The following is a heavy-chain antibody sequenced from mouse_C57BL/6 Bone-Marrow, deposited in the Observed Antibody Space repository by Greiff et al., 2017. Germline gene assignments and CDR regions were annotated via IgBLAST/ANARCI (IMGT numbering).Heavy chain of an antibody. V-gene: IGHV5-6*01. J-gene: IGHJ3*01. Sequence: EVQVVESGGDLVKPGGSLKLSCAASGFTFSSYGMSWVRQTPDKRLEWVATISSGGSYTYYPDSVKGRFTISRDNAKNNLYLQMSSLKSEDTAMYYCARLSPFAYWGQGTLVTVSA. CDR3: ARLSPFAY. CDR2: ISSGGSYT. CDR1: GFTFSSYG. D-gene: IGHD6-2*01.